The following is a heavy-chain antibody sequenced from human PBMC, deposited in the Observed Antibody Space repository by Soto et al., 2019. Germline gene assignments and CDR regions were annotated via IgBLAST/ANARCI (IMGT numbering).Heavy chain of an antibody. Sequence: LXLSCATSGFAFSSYIMNWCHEAPGQGLEWVSSISSSSSYIYYADSVKGRFTISRDNAKNSLYLQMNSLRAEDTAVYYCARDLGRISTWELHIWGQGTMVTVSS. D-gene: IGHD1-26*01. CDR3: ARDLGRISTWELHI. CDR1: GFAFSSYI. V-gene: IGHV3-21*01. CDR2: ISSSSSYI. J-gene: IGHJ3*01.